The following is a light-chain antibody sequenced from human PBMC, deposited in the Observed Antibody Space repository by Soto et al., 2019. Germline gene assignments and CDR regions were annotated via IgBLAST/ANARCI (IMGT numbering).Light chain of an antibody. CDR2: EAS. J-gene: IGKJ5*01. CDR1: HDISTY. Sequence: DIQLTQSPSLLSASVGDRVTITSRASHDISTYLAWYQQKPGKAPKLMIYEASTLQSGVPSRFSGSGSGTEFTLTISGLLPEDFATYHCQQLNTLPFTFGQGTRLDTK. CDR3: QQLNTLPFT. V-gene: IGKV1-9*01.